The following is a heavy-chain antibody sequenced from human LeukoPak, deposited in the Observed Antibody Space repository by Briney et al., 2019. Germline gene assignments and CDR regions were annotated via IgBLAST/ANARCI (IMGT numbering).Heavy chain of an antibody. CDR2: INPSGGRT. V-gene: IGHV1-46*01. Sequence: ASVKVSCKASGYTLTSYFIHWVRQAPGQGLEWMGIINPSGGRTSYAQKFQGRVTMTRDTSTSTVYMELSSLRSEDTAVYYCARDQDWNYAFDIWGQGTMVTVSS. CDR3: ARDQDWNYAFDI. J-gene: IGHJ3*02. CDR1: GYTLTSYF. D-gene: IGHD1-7*01.